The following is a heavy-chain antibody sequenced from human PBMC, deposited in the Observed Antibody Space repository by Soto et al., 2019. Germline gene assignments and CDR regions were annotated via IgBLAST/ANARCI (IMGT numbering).Heavy chain of an antibody. CDR2: IDTAGDT. D-gene: IGHD6-19*01. V-gene: IGHV3-13*01. CDR3: VRMYSSGWYDF. CDR1: GFTFSSYD. J-gene: IGHJ5*01. Sequence: EVQLVESGGGLVQPGGSLRLSCAASGFTFSSYDMHWVRQAPGKRLEWVSIIDTAGDTYYPGSVKGRFTISSENANNSLYPQMNSLRAGDTVIYYCVRMYSSGWYDFWGQGTLVTVSS.